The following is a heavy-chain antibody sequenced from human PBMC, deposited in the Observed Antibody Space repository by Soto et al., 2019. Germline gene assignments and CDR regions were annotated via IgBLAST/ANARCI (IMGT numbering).Heavy chain of an antibody. CDR2: TSGSGGNT. CDR3: AKGVGYDTSAFDI. J-gene: IGHJ3*02. Sequence: PGGSLRLSCAASGLTFRSYAMTWVRQAPGKGLEWVSGTSGSGGNTYYTDSVKGRFTIYRDNSKNTLYLQMNSLKAEDTAVYYCAKGVGYDTSAFDIWGPGTMVTVSS. CDR1: GLTFRSYA. D-gene: IGHD3-22*01. V-gene: IGHV3-23*01.